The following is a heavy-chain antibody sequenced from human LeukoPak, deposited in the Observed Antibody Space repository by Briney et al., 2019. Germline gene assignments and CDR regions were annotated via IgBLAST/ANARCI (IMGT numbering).Heavy chain of an antibody. CDR3: TTDGDYSNSYFDY. CDR2: IKSKTDGGTT. CDR1: GFTFSNAW. V-gene: IGHV3-15*01. J-gene: IGHJ4*02. D-gene: IGHD4-11*01. Sequence: KPGGSLRLSCAASGFTFSNAWMSWVRQAPGKGLEWVGRIKSKTDGGTTDYAAPVNGRFTISRDDSKNTLYLQMNSLKTEDTAVYYCTTDGDYSNSYFDYWGQGTLVTVSS.